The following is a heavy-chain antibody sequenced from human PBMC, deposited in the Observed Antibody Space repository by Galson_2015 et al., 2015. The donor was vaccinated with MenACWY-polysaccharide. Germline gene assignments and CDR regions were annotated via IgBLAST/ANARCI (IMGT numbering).Heavy chain of an antibody. CDR3: VKGGWADN. CDR1: GFNFSIYV. Sequence: SLRLFCAASGFNFSIYVMTWVRQAPGKGLEWVSAISSGSDTAYYTDSVKGRFTISRDNSKDTLHLQMDSLRAEDTAVYYCVKGGWADNWGQGTLVTVSS. D-gene: IGHD1-26*01. J-gene: IGHJ4*02. CDR2: ISSGSDTA. V-gene: IGHV3-23*01.